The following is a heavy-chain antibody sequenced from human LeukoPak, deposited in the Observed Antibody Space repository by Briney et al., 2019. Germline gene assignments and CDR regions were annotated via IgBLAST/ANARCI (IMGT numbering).Heavy chain of an antibody. CDR2: IKQDGSEK. V-gene: IGHV3-7*01. J-gene: IGHJ4*02. Sequence: GGSLRLSCAASGFTFSSYWMSWVRQAPGKGLEWVANIKQDGSEKYYVGSVKGRFTISRDNAKNSLYLQMNSLRAEDTAVYYCARDPGYCSGGSCYFDYWGQGTLVTVSS. D-gene: IGHD2-15*01. CDR1: GFTFSSYW. CDR3: ARDPGYCSGGSCYFDY.